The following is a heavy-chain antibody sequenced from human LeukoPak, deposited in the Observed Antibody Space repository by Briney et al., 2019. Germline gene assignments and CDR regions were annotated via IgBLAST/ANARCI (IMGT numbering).Heavy chain of an antibody. D-gene: IGHD2-15*01. CDR2: INPSGSST. V-gene: IGHV1-46*01. CDR1: GSTFTSYY. CDR3: ARDLVTAPATFYGMDV. Sequence: GASVKVSCKASGSTFTSYYMHWVRQAPGQGLERMGIINPSGSSTSYAQKFQGRVTMTRDTSTSTVYMELSSLRAEDTAVYYCARDLVTAPATFYGMDVWGQGTTVTVSS. J-gene: IGHJ6*02.